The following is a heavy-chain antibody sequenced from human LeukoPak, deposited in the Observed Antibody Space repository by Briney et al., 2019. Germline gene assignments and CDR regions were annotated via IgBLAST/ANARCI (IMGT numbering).Heavy chain of an antibody. J-gene: IGHJ4*01. CDR3: ARHSSSGLYLQS. Sequence: SETLSLTCTVSGGSISSSSYYWGWIRQPPGKRLEWIGSFYYSGGTYHNPSLKSRVTISVDTSKNNFSLKLNSVTAADTAVYYCARHSSSGLYLQSWGQGTLVTVSS. D-gene: IGHD6-19*01. CDR2: FYYSGGT. V-gene: IGHV4-39*01. CDR1: GGSISSSSYY.